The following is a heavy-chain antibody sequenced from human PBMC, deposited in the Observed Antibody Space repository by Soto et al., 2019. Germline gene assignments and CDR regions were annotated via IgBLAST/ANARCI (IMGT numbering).Heavy chain of an antibody. CDR2: IYHSGST. CDR3: ASSIDYCGGDCYGLSFDY. V-gene: IGHV4-30-2*01. J-gene: IGHJ4*02. Sequence: SETLSLTCAVSGGSISSGGYSWSWIRQPPGKGLEWIGYIYHSGSTYYNPSLKSRVTISVDRSKNQFSLKLSSVTAADTAVYYCASSIDYCGGDCYGLSFDYWGQGTLVTVSS. D-gene: IGHD2-21*02. CDR1: GGSISSGGYS.